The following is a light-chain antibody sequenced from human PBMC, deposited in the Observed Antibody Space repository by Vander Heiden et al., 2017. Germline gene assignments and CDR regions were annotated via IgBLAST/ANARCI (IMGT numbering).Light chain of an antibody. J-gene: IGKJ4*01. CDR2: DAS. Sequence: QMTQSPSSLSASVGDRVTITCQASQDISNYLNWYQQKPGKAPKLLIYDASNLETGVPSRFSGSGSGTDFTFTISSLQPEDIATYYCQQYDNLLTFGGGTKVEIK. V-gene: IGKV1-33*01. CDR1: QDISNY. CDR3: QQYDNLLT.